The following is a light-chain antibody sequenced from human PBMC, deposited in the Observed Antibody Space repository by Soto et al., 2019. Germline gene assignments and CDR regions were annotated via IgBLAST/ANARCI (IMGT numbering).Light chain of an antibody. CDR3: QSYDSSLSGWV. J-gene: IGLJ3*02. V-gene: IGLV1-40*01. CDR1: SSNIGAGYD. CDR2: GNS. Sequence: QSVLTQPPSVSGAPGQRVTISCTGSSSNIGAGYDVHWYQQLPGTAPKLLIYGNSNRPSGVPDRFSGSKSGTSDSLAITGLQAEDEADYYRQSYDSSLSGWVFGAGTKLTVL.